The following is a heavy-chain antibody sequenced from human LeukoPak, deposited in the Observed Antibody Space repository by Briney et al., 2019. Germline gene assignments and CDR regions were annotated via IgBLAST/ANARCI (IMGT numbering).Heavy chain of an antibody. D-gene: IGHD1-26*01. CDR1: GFTFNTYG. Sequence: SLRLSCAASGFTFNTYGMHWVRQAPGRGLEWVAVIWDDGSNKYYAGSVKGRFTVSRDNSKNTMYLEMNSLRAEDTAVYYCARGTELGDTTGFDCWGQVTPVTVSS. CDR2: IWDDGSNK. CDR3: ARGTELGDTTGFDC. V-gene: IGHV3-33*01. J-gene: IGHJ4*02.